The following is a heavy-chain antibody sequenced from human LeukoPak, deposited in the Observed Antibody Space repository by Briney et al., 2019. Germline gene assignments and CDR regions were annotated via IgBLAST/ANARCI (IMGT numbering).Heavy chain of an antibody. Sequence: PSETLSLTCTVSGGSISSYYWSWIRQPPGKGLEWIGYIYYSGSTNYNPSLKSRVTISVDTSKNQFSLKLSSVTAADTAVYYCAMISSGSRDNWFDPWGQGTLVTVSS. D-gene: IGHD6-19*01. CDR2: IYYSGST. V-gene: IGHV4-59*13. CDR3: AMISSGSRDNWFDP. CDR1: GGSISSYY. J-gene: IGHJ5*02.